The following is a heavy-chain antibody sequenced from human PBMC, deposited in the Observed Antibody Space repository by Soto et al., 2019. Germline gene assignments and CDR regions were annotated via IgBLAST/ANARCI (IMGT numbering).Heavy chain of an antibody. CDR2: IYYSGST. CDR3: ARSSSSDYYYYMDV. J-gene: IGHJ6*03. CDR1: GGSISSSSYY. V-gene: IGHV4-39*01. Sequence: QLQLQESGPGLVKPSETLSLTCTVSGGSISSSSYYWGWIRQPPGKGLEWIGSIYYSGSTYYNPSLIIRVTISVDTSKNQFSLKLSSVTAADTAVYYCARSSSSDYYYYMDVWGKGTTVTVSS. D-gene: IGHD6-6*01.